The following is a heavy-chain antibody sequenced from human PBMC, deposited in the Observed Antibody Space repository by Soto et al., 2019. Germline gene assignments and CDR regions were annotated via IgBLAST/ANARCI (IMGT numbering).Heavy chain of an antibody. J-gene: IGHJ6*02. CDR1: GFTFSSYA. D-gene: IGHD3-10*01. V-gene: IGHV3-23*01. CDR2: ISGSGGST. Sequence: GGSLRLSCAASGFTFSSYAMSWVRQAPGKGLEWVSAISGSGGSTYYVDSVKGRFTISRDNSKNTLYLQMNSLRAEDTAVYYCAKVMGSPDQLLWHPESGYGMDVWGQGTTVTVSS. CDR3: AKVMGSPDQLLWHPESGYGMDV.